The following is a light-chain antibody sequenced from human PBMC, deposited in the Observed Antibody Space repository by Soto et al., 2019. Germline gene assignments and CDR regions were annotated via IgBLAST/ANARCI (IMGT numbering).Light chain of an antibody. CDR1: QSVSSN. CDR3: QQYNTWPT. CDR2: DAS. Sequence: EIVMTQSPCTLSVSPGERATLSCRASQSVSSNLAWYQQKPGQAPRLLIYDASSRATGIPARFSGSGSGTDFTLTISSLSYEDFAVYYCQQYNTWPTFGQGTKLEIK. J-gene: IGKJ2*01. V-gene: IGKV3-15*01.